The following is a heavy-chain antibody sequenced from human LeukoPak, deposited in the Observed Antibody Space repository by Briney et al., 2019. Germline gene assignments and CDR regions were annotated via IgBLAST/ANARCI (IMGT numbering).Heavy chain of an antibody. Sequence: SETLSLTCAVYGGSFSGYYWSWIRQPPGKGLEWIGEINHSGSTNYNPSLKSRVTISVDTSKNQFSLKLSSVTAADTAVYYCARGQIVWGVVPAATKYYYYYGMDVWGQGTTVTVSS. CDR2: INHSGST. CDR3: ARGQIVWGVVPAATKYYYYYGMDV. J-gene: IGHJ6*02. CDR1: GGSFSGYY. V-gene: IGHV4-34*01. D-gene: IGHD2-2*01.